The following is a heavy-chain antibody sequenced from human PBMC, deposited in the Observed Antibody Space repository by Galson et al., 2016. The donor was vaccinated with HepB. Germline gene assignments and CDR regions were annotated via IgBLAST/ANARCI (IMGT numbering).Heavy chain of an antibody. Sequence: YLRLSCAASGFSFEDYGIHWVRQAPGTGLEWVSGISWNSGSIGYADSVKCRFTVSRDNAKQSLYLLMNSLRVDDTAVYYCAKGRQKQLVSSGFDSWGQGTLVTVSS. J-gene: IGHJ5*01. V-gene: IGHV3-9*01. CDR2: ISWNSGSI. CDR1: GFSFEDYG. D-gene: IGHD6-6*01. CDR3: AKGRQKQLVSSGFDS.